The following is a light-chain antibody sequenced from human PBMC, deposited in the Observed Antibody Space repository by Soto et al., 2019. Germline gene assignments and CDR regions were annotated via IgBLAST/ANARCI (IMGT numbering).Light chain of an antibody. Sequence: EIVMTQSPATLSVSPGERASLSCRASQSISTNLAGYQQKPGQAPRLLFYGASTRATGIPARFSGSGSGTEFTLTISSPQSEDFAVYYCQQYDKWPLTFGPGTKVDIE. CDR3: QQYDKWPLT. J-gene: IGKJ3*01. CDR2: GAS. V-gene: IGKV3-15*01. CDR1: QSISTN.